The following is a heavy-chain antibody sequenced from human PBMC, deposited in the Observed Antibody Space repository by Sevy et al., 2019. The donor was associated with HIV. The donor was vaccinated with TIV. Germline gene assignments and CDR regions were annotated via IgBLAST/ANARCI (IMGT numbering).Heavy chain of an antibody. V-gene: IGHV3-49*03. CDR1: GFTFGDYG. Sequence: GGSLRLSCTTSGFTFGDYGMSWFRQAPGKGLEWIGFIRSKPYGGATEYAASVKGRFTISRDDSKSIASLQMSSLKTEDTAVYYCSRVPPPRLCSSASCYEGDYYYYGMDVWGQWTTVTVPS. D-gene: IGHD2-2*01. J-gene: IGHJ6*02. CDR2: IRSKPYGGAT. CDR3: SRVPPPRLCSSASCYEGDYYYYGMDV.